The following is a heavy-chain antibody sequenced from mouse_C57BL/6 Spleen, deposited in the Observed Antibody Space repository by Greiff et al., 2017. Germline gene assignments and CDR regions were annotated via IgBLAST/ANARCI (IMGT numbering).Heavy chain of an antibody. CDR3: ARSTVVAWDY. Sequence: QVQLQQPGAELVMPGASVKLSCKASGYTFTSYWMHWVKQRPGQGLEWIGEIDPSDSYTNYNQKFKGKSTLTVDKSSSTAYMQLSSLTSEDSAVXYCARSTVVAWDYWGQGTSVTVSS. D-gene: IGHD1-1*01. CDR1: GYTFTSYW. J-gene: IGHJ4*01. CDR2: IDPSDSYT. V-gene: IGHV1-69*01.